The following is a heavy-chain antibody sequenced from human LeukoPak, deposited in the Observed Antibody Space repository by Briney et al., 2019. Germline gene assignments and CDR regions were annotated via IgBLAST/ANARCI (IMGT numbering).Heavy chain of an antibody. D-gene: IGHD2-2*02. CDR1: GFTFSSYA. CDR3: ARDPPGCSSTSCYTSPDY. V-gene: IGHV3-23*01. CDR2: ISGSGGST. J-gene: IGHJ4*02. Sequence: AGGSLRLSCAASGFTFSSYAMSWVRQAPGKGLEWVSAISGSGGSTYYADSVKGRFTISRDNSKNTLYLQMNSLRAGDTAVYYCARDPPGCSSTSCYTSPDYWGQGTLVTVSS.